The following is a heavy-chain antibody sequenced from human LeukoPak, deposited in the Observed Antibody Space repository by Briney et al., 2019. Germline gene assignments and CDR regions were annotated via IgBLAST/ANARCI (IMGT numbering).Heavy chain of an antibody. CDR2: ISSSSSYT. D-gene: IGHD6-19*01. J-gene: IGHJ4*02. CDR3: ATSSGWYTYYFDY. CDR1: GFTFSDYY. V-gene: IGHV3-11*06. Sequence: GGSLRLSCAASGFTFSDYYMSWIRQAPGKGLEWVSYISSSSSYTNYADSVKGRFTISRDNAKNSLYLQMNGLRAEDTAVYYCATSSGWYTYYFDYWGQGTLVTVSS.